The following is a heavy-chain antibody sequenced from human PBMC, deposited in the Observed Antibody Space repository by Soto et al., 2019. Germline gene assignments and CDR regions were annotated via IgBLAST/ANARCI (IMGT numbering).Heavy chain of an antibody. J-gene: IGHJ4*02. CDR1: GYTFTGHY. V-gene: IGHV1-2*02. Sequence: QVQLGQSGAEVKKPGASVKVSCKASGYTFTGHYMYWVRQAPGQGLGWMGWINPDTGGTSYAQKFQGRVTMTTDTSINRAYMGLSRLRSDDTAVYYCARVLAKVGYGCSSCDYWGQGGLVTVST. CDR3: ARVLAKVGYGCSSCDY. CDR2: INPDTGGT. D-gene: IGHD6-6*01.